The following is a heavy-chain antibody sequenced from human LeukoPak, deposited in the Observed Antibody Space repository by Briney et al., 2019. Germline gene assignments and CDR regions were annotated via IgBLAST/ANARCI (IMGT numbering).Heavy chain of an antibody. Sequence: PGRSLRLSCAASGFTFSSYGMHWVRQAPGKGLEWVSAISGSGGSTYYADSVKGRFTISRDNSKNTLYLQMNSLRAEDTAVYYCAKVSYYDILTGLDYWGQGTLVTVSS. D-gene: IGHD3-9*01. CDR2: ISGSGGST. CDR3: AKVSYYDILTGLDY. J-gene: IGHJ4*02. V-gene: IGHV3-23*01. CDR1: GFTFSSYG.